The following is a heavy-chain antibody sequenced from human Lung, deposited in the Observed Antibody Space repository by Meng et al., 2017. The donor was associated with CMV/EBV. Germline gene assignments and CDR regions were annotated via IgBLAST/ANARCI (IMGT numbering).Heavy chain of an antibody. J-gene: IGHJ4*02. Sequence: QVRLQESGPELVKPSQTLSLTCTVSGGSISSGDYYWSWIRQPPGKGLEWIGYIYYSGSTYYNPSLKSRVTISVDTSKNQFSLKLSSVTAADTAVYYCARALDTAMVTFDYWGQGTLVTVSS. CDR2: IYYSGST. V-gene: IGHV4-30-4*08. CDR1: GGSISSGDYY. D-gene: IGHD5-18*01. CDR3: ARALDTAMVTFDY.